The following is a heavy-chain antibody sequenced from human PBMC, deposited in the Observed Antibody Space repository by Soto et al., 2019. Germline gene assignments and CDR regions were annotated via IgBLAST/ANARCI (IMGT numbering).Heavy chain of an antibody. V-gene: IGHV3-74*01. D-gene: IGHD3-22*01. Sequence: GGSLRLSCAASGFTFSSYWMHWVRQAPGKGLVWVSRINSDGSSTSYADSVKGRFTISRDNAKNTLYLQMNSLRAEDTAVYYCARAHPYYYDSSGYYFDFDYWGQGTLVTVSS. CDR3: ARAHPYYYDSSGYYFDFDY. CDR2: INSDGSST. J-gene: IGHJ4*02. CDR1: GFTFSSYW.